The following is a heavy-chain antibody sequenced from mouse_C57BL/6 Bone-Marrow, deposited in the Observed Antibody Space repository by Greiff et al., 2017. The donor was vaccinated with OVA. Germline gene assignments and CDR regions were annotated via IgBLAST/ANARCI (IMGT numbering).Heavy chain of an antibody. CDR2: IHPNSGST. Sequence: QVQLQQPGAELVKPGASVKLSCKASGYTFTSYWMHWVKQRPGQGLEWIGMIHPNSGSTNYNEKFKSKATLTVDQSSSTAYMEISSLISEDSAVYDGASGANFSRYAMDYWGQGTSVTVSS. CDR3: ASGANFSRYAMDY. V-gene: IGHV1-64*01. J-gene: IGHJ4*01. CDR1: GYTFTSYW.